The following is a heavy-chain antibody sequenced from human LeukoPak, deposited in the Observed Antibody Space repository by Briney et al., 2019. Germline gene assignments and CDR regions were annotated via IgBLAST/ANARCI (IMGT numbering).Heavy chain of an antibody. CDR3: ARGGDFLAPLDY. D-gene: IGHD2-21*02. V-gene: IGHV4-59*01. Sequence: SETLSLTCTVSGGSISSYYWSWIRQPPGKGLEWIGYIYYSGSTNYNPSLKSRVTISVDTSKNQFSLKLSSVTAADTAVYYWARGGDFLAPLDYWGQGTLVTVSS. CDR1: GGSISSYY. CDR2: IYYSGST. J-gene: IGHJ4*02.